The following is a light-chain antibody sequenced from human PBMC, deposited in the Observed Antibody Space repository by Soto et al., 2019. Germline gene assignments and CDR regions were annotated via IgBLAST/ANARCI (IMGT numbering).Light chain of an antibody. CDR3: SSYTSSSTLGV. V-gene: IGLV2-14*01. J-gene: IGLJ2*01. CDR1: SSDVGGYNY. CDR2: DVS. Sequence: QSALTQPASVSESPGQSITIYCTGTSSDVGGYNYVSWYQQHPGKAPKLMIYDVSNRPSGVSNRFSGSKSGNTASLTISGLQAEDEADYYCSSYTSSSTLGVFGGGTKVTVL.